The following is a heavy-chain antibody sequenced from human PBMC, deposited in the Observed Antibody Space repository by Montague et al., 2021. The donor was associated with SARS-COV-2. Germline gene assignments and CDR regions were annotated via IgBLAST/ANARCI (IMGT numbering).Heavy chain of an antibody. CDR3: ARHEGVVVAATYTGLSVPPGWFDP. D-gene: IGHD2-15*01. J-gene: IGHJ5*02. Sequence: SETLSLTCTVSGGSISSSSYYWGWIRQPPGKGLEWIGSSYYSGSTYYNPSLKSRVTISVDTSKNQFSLKLSSVTAADTAVYYCARHEGVVVAATYTGLSVPPGWFDPWGQGTLVTVSS. CDR1: GGSISSSSYY. V-gene: IGHV4-39*01. CDR2: SYYSGST.